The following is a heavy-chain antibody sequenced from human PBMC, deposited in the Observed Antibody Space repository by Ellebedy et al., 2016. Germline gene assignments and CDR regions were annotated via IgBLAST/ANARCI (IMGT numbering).Heavy chain of an antibody. Sequence: SETLSLXCAVYGGSFSGYYWSWIRQHPGKGLEWIGYIYYSGSTYYNPSLKSRVTISVDTSKNQFSLKLSSVTAADTAVYYCARHHQYYFDYWGQGTLVTVSS. CDR1: GGSFSGYY. V-gene: IGHV4-34*01. J-gene: IGHJ4*02. CDR2: IYYSGST. CDR3: ARHHQYYFDY.